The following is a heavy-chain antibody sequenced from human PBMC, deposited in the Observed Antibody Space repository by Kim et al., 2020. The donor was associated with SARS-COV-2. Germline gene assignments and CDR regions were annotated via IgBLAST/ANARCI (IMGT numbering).Heavy chain of an antibody. D-gene: IGHD6-13*01. CDR2: IIPIFGTA. J-gene: IGHJ5*02. V-gene: IGHV1-69*13. Sequence: SVKVSCKASGGTFSSYAISWVRQAPGQGLEWMGGIIPIFGTANYAQKFQGRVTITADESTSTAYMELSSLRSEDTAVYYCAREGPRSSSWYAGANWFDPWGQGTLVTVSS. CDR3: AREGPRSSSWYAGANWFDP. CDR1: GGTFSSYA.